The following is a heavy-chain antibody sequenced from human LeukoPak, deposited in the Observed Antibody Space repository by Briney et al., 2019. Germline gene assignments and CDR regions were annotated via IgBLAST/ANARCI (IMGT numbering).Heavy chain of an antibody. J-gene: IGHJ4*02. CDR1: GFTFHNYG. CDR3: ARGGASRPDF. D-gene: IGHD6-6*01. CDR2: ISASRNSI. Sequence: GGSLRLSCVVSGFTFHNYGMNWVRQAPGKGLDWVSYISASRNSISYADSVKGRFTISRDNAMNSLYLQLNSLRPEDTAVYYCARGGASRPDFWGQGTLVTVSS. V-gene: IGHV3-48*01.